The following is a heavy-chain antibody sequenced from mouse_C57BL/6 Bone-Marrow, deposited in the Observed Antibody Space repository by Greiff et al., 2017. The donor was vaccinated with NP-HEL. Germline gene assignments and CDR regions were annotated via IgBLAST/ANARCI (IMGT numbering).Heavy chain of an antibody. V-gene: IGHV5-4*01. J-gene: IGHJ1*03. CDR3: ARDPYYYGSSYHWYFDV. CDR1: GFTFSSYA. Sequence: EVQVVESGGGLVKPGGSLKLSCAASGFTFSSYAMSWVRQTPEKRLEWVATISDGGSYTYYPDNVKGRFTISRDNAKNNLYLQMSHLKSEDTAMYYCARDPYYYGSSYHWYFDVWGTGTTVTVSS. CDR2: ISDGGSYT. D-gene: IGHD1-1*01.